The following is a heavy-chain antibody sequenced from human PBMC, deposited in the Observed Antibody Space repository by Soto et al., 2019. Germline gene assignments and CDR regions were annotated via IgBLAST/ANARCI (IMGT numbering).Heavy chain of an antibody. CDR3: ARSKYGSAWTLDY. J-gene: IGHJ4*02. CDR1: GFSLSTSAVG. CDR2: IDWDDDK. D-gene: IGHD6-19*01. V-gene: IGHV2-5*02. Sequence: QITLKESGPTLVKPTQPLTLTCTFSGFSLSTSAVGVGWIRQPPGKALEWLAIIDWDDDKHYSPSLKSRLVITKVTSKKQVVLTMTNMDPVDTGTYYCARSKYGSAWTLDYWGQGTLVTVSS.